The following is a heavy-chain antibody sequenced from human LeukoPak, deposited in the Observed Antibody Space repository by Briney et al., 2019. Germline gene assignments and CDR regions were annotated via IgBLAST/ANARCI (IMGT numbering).Heavy chain of an antibody. J-gene: IGHJ4*02. V-gene: IGHV3-53*01. CDR1: GFTVSSNC. CDR3: ARVATIFGLYYFDY. Sequence: GGSLRLSCAASGFTVSSNCMSWVRQAPGKGLEWVSVIYSGGSTYYADSVKGRFTISRDNSKNTLYLQMNSLRAEDTAVYYCARVATIFGLYYFDYWGQGTLVTVSS. D-gene: IGHD3-3*01. CDR2: IYSGGST.